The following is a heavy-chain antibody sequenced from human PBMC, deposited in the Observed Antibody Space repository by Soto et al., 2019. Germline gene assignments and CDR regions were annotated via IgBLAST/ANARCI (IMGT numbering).Heavy chain of an antibody. CDR1: GGSFSGYY. CDR2: INHSGST. D-gene: IGHD6-6*01. Sequence: SETLSLTCAVYGGSFSGYYWSWIRQPPGKGLEWIGEINHSGSTNYNPSLKSRVTISVDTSKNQFSLKLSSVTAADTAVYYCARGLRWTFSSSGGNWFDPWGQGTLVTVSS. CDR3: ARGLRWTFSSSGGNWFDP. V-gene: IGHV4-34*01. J-gene: IGHJ5*02.